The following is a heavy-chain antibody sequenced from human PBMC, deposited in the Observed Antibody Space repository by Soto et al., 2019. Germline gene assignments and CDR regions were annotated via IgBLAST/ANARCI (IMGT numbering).Heavy chain of an antibody. V-gene: IGHV1-18*04. CDR3: ARDPRWLQLTFDY. CDR2: ISAYSCNT. D-gene: IGHD5-12*01. CDR1: GYTXISYG. Sequence: SXKVSCKAAGYTXISYGMGLVRQAPGQGLEWIGWISAYSCNTNYAQKLQVRVTITTDTSTSTAYMELRSLRSDDTDVYYCARDPRWLQLTFDYWGQGTLGTVSS. J-gene: IGHJ4*02.